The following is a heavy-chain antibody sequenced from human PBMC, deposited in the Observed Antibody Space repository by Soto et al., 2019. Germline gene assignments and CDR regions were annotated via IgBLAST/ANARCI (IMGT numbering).Heavy chain of an antibody. D-gene: IGHD2-2*01. CDR1: GYTFTSYG. CDR3: ARPYCSSTSCPYGMDV. J-gene: IGHJ6*02. CDR2: ISAYNGNT. Sequence: ASVKVSCKASGYTFTSYGISWLRQAPGQGLEWMGWISAYNGNTNYAQKLQGRVTMTTDTSTSTAYMELRSLRSDDTAVYYCARPYCSSTSCPYGMDVWGQGTTVTVSS. V-gene: IGHV1-18*01.